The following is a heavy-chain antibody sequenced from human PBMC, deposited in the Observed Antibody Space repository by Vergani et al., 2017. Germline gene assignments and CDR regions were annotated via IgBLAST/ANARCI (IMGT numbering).Heavy chain of an antibody. CDR2: INPNSGGA. J-gene: IGHJ5*02. CDR1: GYTFTGYF. CDR3: ARDAGWLRLSNWFDP. D-gene: IGHD5-12*01. Sequence: QVPLVQSGADVKKPGASVKVSCKASGYTFTGYFIHCVRQAPGQRLEWLGWINPNSGGANCAQKFQGRVTMTRNTSINTAYMELSSLIIDDTAVYYCARDAGWLRLSNWFDPWGQGTLVTVSS. V-gene: IGHV1-2*02.